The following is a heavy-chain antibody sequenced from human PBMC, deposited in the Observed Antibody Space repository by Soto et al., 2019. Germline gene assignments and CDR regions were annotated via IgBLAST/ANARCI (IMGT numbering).Heavy chain of an antibody. CDR1: GYTFTSYG. V-gene: IGHV1-18*01. Sequence: ASVKVSCKASGYTFTSYGISWVRQAPGQGLEWMGWISAYNGNTNYAQKLQGRVTMTTDTSTSTAYMELSSVTAADTAVYYCARQQWLVLNAFDIWGQGTMVTVSS. CDR3: ARQQWLVLNAFDI. D-gene: IGHD6-19*01. J-gene: IGHJ3*02. CDR2: ISAYNGNT.